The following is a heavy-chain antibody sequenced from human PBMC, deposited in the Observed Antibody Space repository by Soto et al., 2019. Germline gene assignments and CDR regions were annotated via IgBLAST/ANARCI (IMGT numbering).Heavy chain of an antibody. CDR1: GFTFTSSA. Sequence: VASVKVSCKASGFTFTSSAVQWVRQARGQRLEWIGWIVVGSGNTNYAQKFQERVTITRDMSTSTAYMELSSLRSEDTAVYYCAAGDYSSGWLNFDYWGQGTLVTVSS. J-gene: IGHJ4*02. D-gene: IGHD6-19*01. CDR2: IVVGSGNT. V-gene: IGHV1-58*01. CDR3: AAGDYSSGWLNFDY.